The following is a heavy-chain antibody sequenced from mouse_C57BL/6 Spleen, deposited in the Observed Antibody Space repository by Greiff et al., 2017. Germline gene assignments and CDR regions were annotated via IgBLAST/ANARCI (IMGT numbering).Heavy chain of an antibody. V-gene: IGHV5-16*01. J-gene: IGHJ3*01. Sequence: EVKLMESEGGLVQPGSSMKLSCTASGFTFSDYYMAWVRQVPEKGLEWVANINYDGSSTYYLDSLKSRFIISRDNAKNILYLQMSSLKSEDTATYYCATLSMWGFAYWGQGTLVTVSA. CDR1: GFTFSDYY. CDR2: INYDGSST. CDR3: ATLSMWGFAY. D-gene: IGHD2-3*01.